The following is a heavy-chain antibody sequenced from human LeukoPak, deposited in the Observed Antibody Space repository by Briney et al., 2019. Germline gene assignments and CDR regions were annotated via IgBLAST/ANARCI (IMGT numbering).Heavy chain of an antibody. J-gene: IGHJ4*02. CDR2: ISSSSSSI. Sequence: KAGGSLRLSCAASGFTFSSYSMNWVRQAPGKGLECVSSISSSSSSIYYADSVKGRFTIPRDDAKNSLYLQMNSLRAEDTAVYYCARTATDTGEFDYWGQGTLVTVSS. CDR1: GFTFSSYS. V-gene: IGHV3-21*01. CDR3: ARTATDTGEFDY. D-gene: IGHD6-13*01.